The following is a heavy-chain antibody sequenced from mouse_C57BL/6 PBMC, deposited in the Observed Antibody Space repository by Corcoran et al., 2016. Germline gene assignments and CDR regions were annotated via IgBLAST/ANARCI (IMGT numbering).Heavy chain of an antibody. J-gene: IGHJ1*03. CDR1: GYTFTTYG. D-gene: IGHD1-1*01. CDR3: ATHYYGSSYWYFDV. CDR2: INTYSGVP. Sequence: QIQLVQSGPELKKPGETVKISCKASGYTFTTYGMSWVKQAPGKGLKWMGWINTYSGVPTYADDFKGLFAFSLETSASTAYLQINNLKNEDKATYFCATHYYGSSYWYFDVWCTGTTVTVSS. V-gene: IGHV9-3*01.